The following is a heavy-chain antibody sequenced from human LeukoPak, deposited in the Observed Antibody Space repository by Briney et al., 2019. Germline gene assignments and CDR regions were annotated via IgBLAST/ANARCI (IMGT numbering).Heavy chain of an antibody. D-gene: IGHD1-1*01. Sequence: SETLSLTCTVSGGSISSYYWSWIRQPAGKGLEWIGRIYTSGSTNYNPSLKSRVTMSVDTSKNQFSLKLSSVTAADTAVYYCASSGQLHKYYYYMDVWGKGTTVTVSS. CDR1: GGSISSYY. V-gene: IGHV4-4*07. CDR3: ASSGQLHKYYYYMDV. CDR2: IYTSGST. J-gene: IGHJ6*03.